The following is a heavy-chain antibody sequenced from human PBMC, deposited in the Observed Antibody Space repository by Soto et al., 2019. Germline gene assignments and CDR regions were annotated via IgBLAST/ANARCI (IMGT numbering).Heavy chain of an antibody. D-gene: IGHD1-20*01. CDR1: GGSISSGGYY. J-gene: IGHJ6*02. CDR2: IYYSGIT. CDR3: ARYKSNYYYGMDV. V-gene: IGHV4-61*08. Sequence: SETLSLTCTLSGGSISSGGYYWSWIRQHPGKGLEWIGYIYYSGITNYNPSLKSRVTISVDTSKNQFSLQLSSVTAADTAVYYCARYKSNYYYGMDVWGQGTTVTVSS.